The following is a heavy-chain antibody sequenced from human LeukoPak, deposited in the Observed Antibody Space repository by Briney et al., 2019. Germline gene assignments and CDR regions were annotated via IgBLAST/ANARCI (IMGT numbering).Heavy chain of an antibody. Sequence: PSETLSLTCTVSGGSISSYYWSWIRQPPGKGLEWIGYIYYSGSTNYNPSLKSRVTISVDTSKNQFSLKLSSVTAADTAVYYCARDGRYSSSWLDYWGQGTLVTVSS. CDR1: GGSISSYY. D-gene: IGHD6-13*01. CDR2: IYYSGST. V-gene: IGHV4-59*01. J-gene: IGHJ4*02. CDR3: ARDGRYSSSWLDY.